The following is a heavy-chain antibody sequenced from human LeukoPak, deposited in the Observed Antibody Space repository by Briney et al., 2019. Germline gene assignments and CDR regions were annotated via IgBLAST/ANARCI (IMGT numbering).Heavy chain of an antibody. Sequence: SQTLSLTCTVSGGSISSGGHYWSWIRQPAGKGLEYLGRISSTGSTNYNPSLRSRVTISADTSKNHFSLKLTSVTAADTAVYYCARVSFGSGYYNYMDVWGKGTTVTVSS. J-gene: IGHJ6*03. CDR1: GGSISSGGHY. D-gene: IGHD3-10*01. CDR3: ARVSFGSGYYNYMDV. V-gene: IGHV4-61*02. CDR2: ISSTGST.